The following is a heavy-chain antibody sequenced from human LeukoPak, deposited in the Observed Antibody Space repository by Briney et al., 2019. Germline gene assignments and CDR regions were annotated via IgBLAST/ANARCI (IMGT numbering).Heavy chain of an antibody. J-gene: IGHJ4*02. Sequence: GGSLRLSCAASGFTFSSYSMNWVRQAPGKGLEWVSYISSSSSTIFCSDSVKGRFTISRDNAKNSLYLQMISLRDEDTAVYYCARDLEGSSWSYYFDYWGQGTLVTVSS. CDR2: ISSSSSTI. D-gene: IGHD6-13*01. CDR1: GFTFSSYS. CDR3: ARDLEGSSWSYYFDY. V-gene: IGHV3-48*02.